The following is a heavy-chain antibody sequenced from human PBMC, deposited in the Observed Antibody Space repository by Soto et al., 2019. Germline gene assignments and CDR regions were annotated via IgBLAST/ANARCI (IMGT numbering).Heavy chain of an antibody. CDR3: ASSGIVGRQVNTWFDS. CDR2: ISYRGST. J-gene: IGHJ5*01. CDR1: AGSITTSY. D-gene: IGHD6-6*01. Sequence: SETLSLTCTVSAGSITTSYWSWIRQPLGKALEWIGYISYRGSTNYNPSLKSRLTISIDTSKSQISLKLTSMTTADTAVYYCASSGIVGRQVNTWFDSWGQGPLVT. V-gene: IGHV4-59*01.